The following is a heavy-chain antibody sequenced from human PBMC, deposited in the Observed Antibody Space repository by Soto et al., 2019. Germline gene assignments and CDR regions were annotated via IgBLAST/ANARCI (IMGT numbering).Heavy chain of an antibody. CDR2: IIPILGIA. D-gene: IGHD5-12*01. J-gene: IGHJ2*01. Sequence: QVQLVQSGAEVKKPGSSVKVSCKASGGTFSSYTISWVRQAPGQGLEWMGRIIPILGIANYAQKFQGRVTITADKSTSTAYMELSSLRSEDTAVYYCARNGWGKGGYDPSWYFDLWGRGTLVTVSS. CDR3: ARNGWGKGGYDPSWYFDL. V-gene: IGHV1-69*02. CDR1: GGTFSSYT.